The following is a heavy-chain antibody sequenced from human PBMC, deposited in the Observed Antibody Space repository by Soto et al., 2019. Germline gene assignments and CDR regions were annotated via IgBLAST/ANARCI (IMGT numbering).Heavy chain of an antibody. Sequence: QVQLQQWGAGLLKPSETLSLTCAVYGGSFSDFHWSWIRQPPGKGLEWIGEIHHRGNTNYNPSLRSRVTMSVDTSPNQFSLKVTSVTAADTAVYYCARTHYSMDVWDKGTTVTVSS. V-gene: IGHV4-34*01. CDR1: GGSFSDFH. CDR2: IHHRGNT. J-gene: IGHJ6*03. CDR3: ARTHYSMDV.